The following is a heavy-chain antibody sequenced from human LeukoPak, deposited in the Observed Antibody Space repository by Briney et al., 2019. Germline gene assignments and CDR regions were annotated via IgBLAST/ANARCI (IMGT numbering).Heavy chain of an antibody. CDR3: ASRSNYDILTGPHGYAFDI. CDR1: GFTVSSNY. Sequence: GGSLRLSCAASGFTVSSNYMSWVRQAPGKGLEWVSVIYSGGSTYYADSVKGRFTISRDNSKNTLYLQMNSLRAEDTAVYYCASRSNYDILTGPHGYAFDIWGQGTMVTVSS. D-gene: IGHD3-9*01. CDR2: IYSGGST. J-gene: IGHJ3*02. V-gene: IGHV3-53*01.